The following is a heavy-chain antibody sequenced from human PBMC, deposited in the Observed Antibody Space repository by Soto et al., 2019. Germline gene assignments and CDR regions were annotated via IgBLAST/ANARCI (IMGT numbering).Heavy chain of an antibody. Sequence: GGSLRLSCAASGFTFSSYWMSWVRQAPGKGLEWVANIKQDGSEKYYVDSVKGRFTISRDNAKNSLYLQMNSLRAEDTAVYYCAREDTGYYEFWSGYYSNWFDPWGQGTLVTVSS. J-gene: IGHJ5*02. CDR3: AREDTGYYEFWSGYYSNWFDP. CDR1: GFTFSSYW. V-gene: IGHV3-7*01. D-gene: IGHD3-3*01. CDR2: IKQDGSEK.